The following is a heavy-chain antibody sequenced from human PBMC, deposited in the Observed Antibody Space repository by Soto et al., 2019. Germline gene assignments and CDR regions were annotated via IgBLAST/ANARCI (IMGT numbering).Heavy chain of an antibody. V-gene: IGHV3-66*01. D-gene: IGHD6-19*01. J-gene: IGHJ4*02. Sequence: EVQLVESGGALVQPGGSLRLSFAASGFTVSNNYMSWVRQAPGKGLEGVSVIYSGGSTYYADSVKGRFTISRDNSKNTLYLQMNSLRAEDTALYYCASSPSSGYWGQGTLVTVSS. CDR1: GFTVSNNY. CDR2: IYSGGST. CDR3: ASSPSSGY.